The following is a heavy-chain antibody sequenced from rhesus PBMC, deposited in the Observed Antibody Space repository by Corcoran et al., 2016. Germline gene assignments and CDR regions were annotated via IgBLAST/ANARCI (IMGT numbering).Heavy chain of an antibody. J-gene: IGHJ4*01. CDR2: IGRSSGST. Sequence: QLQLQESGPGLVKPSETLSVTCAVSGGSISSAYGWSWIRQPPGKGLEWIGSIGRSSGSTNYNPYLKTRVTISKDTSKNQFSLKLTSVTAADTAIYYCARDPPEGFGFAFDSWGQGVLVTVSS. V-gene: IGHV4-127*01. D-gene: IGHD3-9*01. CDR1: GGSISSAYG. CDR3: ARDPPEGFGFAFDS.